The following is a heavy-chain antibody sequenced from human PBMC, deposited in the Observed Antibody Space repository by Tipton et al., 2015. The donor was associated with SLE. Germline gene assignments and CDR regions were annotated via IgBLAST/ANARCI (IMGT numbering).Heavy chain of an antibody. Sequence: SLRLSCAASGFIFSDFGIHWVRQAPGKGLEWVAVIWHHGSNKYYADSVKGRFTISGDNSRNTLYLQMNSLRAEDTAVYYCASLYGGNSVDYWGQGTLVTVSS. V-gene: IGHV3-33*01. CDR3: ASLYGGNSVDY. CDR2: IWHHGSNK. CDR1: GFIFSDFG. J-gene: IGHJ4*02. D-gene: IGHD4-23*01.